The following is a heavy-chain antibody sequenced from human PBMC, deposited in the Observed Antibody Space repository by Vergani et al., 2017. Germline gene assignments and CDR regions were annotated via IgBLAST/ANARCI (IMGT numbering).Heavy chain of an antibody. D-gene: IGHD3-10*01. J-gene: IGHJ6*02. CDR2: IIPIFGTA. CDR1: GGTFSSYA. CDR3: ARGWYYGSGSYYNYYYYGMDV. Sequence: QVQLVQSGAEVKKPGSSVKVSCKASGGTFSSYAISWVRQAPGQGLEWMGRIIPIFGTANYAQKFQGRVTITADESTSTAYMELSSLRSEDTAVYYCARGWYYGSGSYYNYYYYGMDVWGQGTTVTVSS. V-gene: IGHV1-69*13.